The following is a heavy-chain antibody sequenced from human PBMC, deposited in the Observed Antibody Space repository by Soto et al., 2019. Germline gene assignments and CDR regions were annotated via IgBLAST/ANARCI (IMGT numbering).Heavy chain of an antibody. Sequence: GASVKVSCKASGYTFSSHAMHWVRQAPGQRLQWMGWINAGNGNTKYSQKFQGRVAITRDTSASTAYMELSSLRSEDTAVYYCARDGARITVFGVVYYFDYWGQGTLVTVSS. V-gene: IGHV1-3*01. CDR1: GYTFSSHA. CDR2: INAGNGNT. CDR3: ARDGARITVFGVVYYFDY. D-gene: IGHD3-3*01. J-gene: IGHJ4*02.